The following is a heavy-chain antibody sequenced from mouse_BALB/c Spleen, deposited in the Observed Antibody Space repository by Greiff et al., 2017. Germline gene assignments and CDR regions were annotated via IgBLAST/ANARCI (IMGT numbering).Heavy chain of an antibody. Sequence: LQQPGAELVKPGASVKMSCKASGYTFTSYNMHWVKQTPGQGLEWIGAIYPGNGDTSYNQKFKGKATLTADKSSSTAYMQLRSLTSEDPAVYYCARTRYTRITTEFAYWGQGTLVTVSA. CDR3: ARTRYTRITTEFAY. CDR1: GYTFTSYN. J-gene: IGHJ3*01. V-gene: IGHV1-12*01. CDR2: IYPGNGDT. D-gene: IGHD2-4*01.